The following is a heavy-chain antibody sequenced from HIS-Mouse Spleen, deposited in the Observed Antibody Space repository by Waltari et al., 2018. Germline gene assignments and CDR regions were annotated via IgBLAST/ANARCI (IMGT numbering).Heavy chain of an antibody. V-gene: IGHV4-59*11. CDR2: YYRGST. Sequence: QVQLQESGPGLVKPSETLSLTCTVSGGSTSSHYWSRDRTPPGKGLEWIGYYRGSTNYNPSLKSRVTISVDTSKNQFSLKLSSVTAADTAVYYCARASLDLLLPRYFDLWGRGTLVTVSS. CDR3: ARASLDLLLPRYFDL. J-gene: IGHJ2*01. D-gene: IGHD1-1*01. CDR1: GGSTSSHY.